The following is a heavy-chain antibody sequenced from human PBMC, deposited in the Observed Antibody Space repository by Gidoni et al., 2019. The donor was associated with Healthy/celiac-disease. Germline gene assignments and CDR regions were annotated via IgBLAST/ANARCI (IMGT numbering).Heavy chain of an antibody. CDR2: ISGSGGST. CDR3: AKVIRIRAGFDP. V-gene: IGHV3-23*01. D-gene: IGHD3-16*01. CDR1: GFTFSSYA. Sequence: CPASGFTFSSYAMSWVRQAPGKGLEWVSAISGSGGSTYYADSVKGRFTISRDNSKNTLYLQMNSLRAEDTAVYYCAKVIRIRAGFDPWGQGTLVTVSS. J-gene: IGHJ5*02.